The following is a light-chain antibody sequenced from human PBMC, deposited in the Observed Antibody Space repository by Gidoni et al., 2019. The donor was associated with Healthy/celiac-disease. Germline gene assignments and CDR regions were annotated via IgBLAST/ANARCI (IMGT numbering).Light chain of an antibody. V-gene: IGKV3-20*01. CDR2: GAS. CDR1: QSVSSSY. CDR3: QQYGSSPVT. Sequence: ESVLTQSPGTLSLSPGERATLSCRASQSVSSSYLAWYQQKPGQAPRLLIYGASSRATGIPDRFSGSGSGTDFTLTISRLEPEDFAVYYCQQYGSSPVTFXXXTKVEIK. J-gene: IGKJ1*01.